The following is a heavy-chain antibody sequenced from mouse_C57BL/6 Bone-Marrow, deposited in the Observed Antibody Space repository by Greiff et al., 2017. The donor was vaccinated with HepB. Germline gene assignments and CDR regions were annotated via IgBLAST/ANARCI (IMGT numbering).Heavy chain of an antibody. Sequence: VQLQQPGAELVKPGASVKLSCKASGYTFTSYWMQWVKQRPGQGLEWIGEIDPSDSYTNYNHKFKGKATLTVDTSSSTAYMQLSSLTSEDSAVYYCARDGILRYPAWFAYWGQGTLVTVSA. V-gene: IGHV1-50*01. CDR3: ARDGILRYPAWFAY. CDR2: IDPSDSYT. J-gene: IGHJ3*01. CDR1: GYTFTSYW. D-gene: IGHD1-1*01.